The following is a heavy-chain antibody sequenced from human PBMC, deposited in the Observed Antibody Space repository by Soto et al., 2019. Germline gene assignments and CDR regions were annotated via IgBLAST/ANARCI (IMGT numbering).Heavy chain of an antibody. Sequence: SVKVSCKTSGGPFNNHAINWVRQAPGQGLEWVGLVIPTLGTADYAQKFQGRVTMTADEVTNTAYMELSSLRSDDTGVYYCASDYGEIDAFDIWGQGTSVTVPS. V-gene: IGHV1-69*11. CDR3: ASDYGEIDAFDI. CDR1: GGPFNNHA. CDR2: VIPTLGTA. D-gene: IGHD4-17*01. J-gene: IGHJ3*02.